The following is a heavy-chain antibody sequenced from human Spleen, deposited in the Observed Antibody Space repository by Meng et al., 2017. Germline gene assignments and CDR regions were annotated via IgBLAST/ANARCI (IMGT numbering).Heavy chain of an antibody. CDR3: ATMYRYYDSSGGDAFDI. CDR2: FDPEDGET. D-gene: IGHD3-22*01. CDR1: GYTLTELS. J-gene: IGHJ3*02. Sequence: ASVKVSCKVSGYTLTELSMHWVRQAPGKGLEWMGGFDPEDGETIYAQKFQGRVTMTEDTSTDTAYMELSSLRSEDTAMYYCATMYRYYDSSGGDAFDIWGQGTMVTVSS. V-gene: IGHV1-24*01.